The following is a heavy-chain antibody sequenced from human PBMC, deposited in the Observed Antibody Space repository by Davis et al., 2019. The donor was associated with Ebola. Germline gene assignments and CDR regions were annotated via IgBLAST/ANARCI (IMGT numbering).Heavy chain of an antibody. D-gene: IGHD3-22*01. Sequence: MPSETLSLTCAVYGGSFSGYYWSWIRQPPGKGLEWIGEINHSGSTNYNPSLKSRVTISVDTSKNQFSLKLSSVTAADTAVYYCARQARTVGITMIVVADPFDYWGQGTLVTVSS. CDR1: GGSFSGYY. CDR3: ARQARTVGITMIVVADPFDY. V-gene: IGHV4-34*01. CDR2: INHSGST. J-gene: IGHJ4*02.